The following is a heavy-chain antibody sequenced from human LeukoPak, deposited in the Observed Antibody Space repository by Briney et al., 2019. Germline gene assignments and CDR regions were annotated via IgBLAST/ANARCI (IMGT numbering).Heavy chain of an antibody. CDR1: GGSISPYY. J-gene: IGHJ4*02. D-gene: IGHD1-26*01. Sequence: SETLSLTCTVSGGSISPYYWSWIRQPPGKGLEWVGYIYYSGNTNYNPSLKSRVTISADTSKNQFSLKLSSVTAADTAVYYCARGGNYYPYYFDYWGQGTLVIVSS. CDR3: ARGGNYYPYYFDY. V-gene: IGHV4-59*01. CDR2: IYYSGNT.